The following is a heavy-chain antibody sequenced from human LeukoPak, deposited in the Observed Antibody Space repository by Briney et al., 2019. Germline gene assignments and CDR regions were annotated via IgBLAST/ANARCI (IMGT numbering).Heavy chain of an antibody. Sequence: GASVKVSCKASGYTFISYGISWVRQAPGQGLEWMGWISGYNGNTNYAQKLQGRVTMTTDTSTSTAYMELRSLRSDDTAVYYCARDTPVGMSDYWGQGTLVTVSS. CDR1: GYTFISYG. CDR2: ISGYNGNT. CDR3: ARDTPVGMSDY. J-gene: IGHJ4*02. V-gene: IGHV1-18*01. D-gene: IGHD7-27*01.